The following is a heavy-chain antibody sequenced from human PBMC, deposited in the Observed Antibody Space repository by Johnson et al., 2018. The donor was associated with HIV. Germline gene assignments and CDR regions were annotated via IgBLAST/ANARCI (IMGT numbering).Heavy chain of an antibody. J-gene: IGHJ3*02. V-gene: IGHV3-30*02. CDR2: IRYDGSDK. D-gene: IGHD4-17*01. CDR1: GFTFSSYG. CDR3: ARALTTDAFDI. Sequence: QVQLVESGGGVVQPGGSLRLSCAGSGFTFSSYGMHWVRQAPGKGLEWVSFIRYDGSDKHYADSVKGRFTISRDNSKNTLYLQMNSLRAEDTAVYYCARALTTDAFDIWGQGTMVTVSS.